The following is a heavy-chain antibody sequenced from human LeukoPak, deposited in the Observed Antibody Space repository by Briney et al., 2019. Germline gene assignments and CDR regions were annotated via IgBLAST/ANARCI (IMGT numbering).Heavy chain of an antibody. CDR1: GFTFSSYA. J-gene: IGHJ4*02. V-gene: IGHV3-64*04. D-gene: IGHD1-26*01. Sequence: GGSLRLSCAASGFTFSSYATHWVRQAPGKGLEYVSAISSNGGSTYYADSVKGRFTISRDNSKNTLYLQMNSLRGEDTAVYYCARASGSYDYWGRGTLVTVSS. CDR2: ISSNGGST. CDR3: ARASGSYDY.